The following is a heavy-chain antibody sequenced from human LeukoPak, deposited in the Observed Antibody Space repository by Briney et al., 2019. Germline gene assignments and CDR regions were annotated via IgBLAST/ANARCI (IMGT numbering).Heavy chain of an antibody. Sequence: GGSLRLSCAASGFTFSSYAMSWVRQAPGKGLERVSAISGSGGSTYYADSVKGRFTISRDNSKNTLYLQMNSLRAEDTAVYYCAKDLGPKVVVNPFDYWGQGTLVTVSS. V-gene: IGHV3-23*01. J-gene: IGHJ4*02. CDR3: AKDLGPKVVVNPFDY. D-gene: IGHD3-22*01. CDR2: ISGSGGST. CDR1: GFTFSSYA.